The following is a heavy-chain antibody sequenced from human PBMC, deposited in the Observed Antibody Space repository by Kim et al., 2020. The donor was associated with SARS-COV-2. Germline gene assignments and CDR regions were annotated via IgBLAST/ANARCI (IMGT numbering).Heavy chain of an antibody. CDR2: A. D-gene: IGHD6-19*01. V-gene: IGHV1-69*01. J-gene: IGHJ4*02. Sequence: ANYAQKFQGRVTITADESTSTAYMELSSLRSEDTAVYYCAREGEGGHSSGWGQGTLVTVSS. CDR3: AREGEGGHSSG.